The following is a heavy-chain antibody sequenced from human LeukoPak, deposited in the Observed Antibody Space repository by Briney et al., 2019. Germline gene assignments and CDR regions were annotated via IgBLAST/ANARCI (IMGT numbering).Heavy chain of an antibody. CDR1: GFTFSSYA. J-gene: IGHJ4*02. CDR3: AKGLGYDASWDYFDY. D-gene: IGHD4/OR15-4a*01. CDR2: ISGSGGST. V-gene: IGHV3-23*01. Sequence: PGGSLRLSCAASGFTFSSYAMSWVRQAPGKGLEWVSAISGSGGSTYYADSVKGRFTISRDNSKNTLYLQMTSLRVEDTAVYYCAKGLGYDASWDYFDYWGQGALVTVSS.